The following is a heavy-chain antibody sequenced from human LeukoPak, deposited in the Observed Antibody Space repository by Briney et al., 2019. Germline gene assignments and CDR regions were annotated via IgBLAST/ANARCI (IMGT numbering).Heavy chain of an antibody. J-gene: IGHJ6*02. V-gene: IGHV3-33*01. CDR2: IWYDGTDK. CDR1: GFTFSDYG. Sequence: PGRSLRLSCAASGFTFSDYGMHWVRQAPGKGLEWVAVIWYDGTDKYYADSVKGRFTISRDNSKKTLYLEMNTLRAEDTAVYYCARARYSGRWYGMDVWGQGTTVTVSS. CDR3: ARARYSGRWYGMDV. D-gene: IGHD6-13*01.